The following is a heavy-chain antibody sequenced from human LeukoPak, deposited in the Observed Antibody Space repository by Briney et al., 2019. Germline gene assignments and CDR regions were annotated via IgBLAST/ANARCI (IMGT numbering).Heavy chain of an antibody. Sequence: PGGSLRLSCAASGFTFSSYAMHWVRHAPGKGLEYVSAISSNGGSTYYANSVKGRFTISRDNSKNTLYLQMDRLRAEDMAVFYCARAHGSIVSSSSTWFDHWGQGTLVTVSS. D-gene: IGHD6-6*01. CDR1: GFTFSSYA. V-gene: IGHV3-64*01. CDR2: ISSNGGST. J-gene: IGHJ5*02. CDR3: ARAHGSIVSSSSTWFDH.